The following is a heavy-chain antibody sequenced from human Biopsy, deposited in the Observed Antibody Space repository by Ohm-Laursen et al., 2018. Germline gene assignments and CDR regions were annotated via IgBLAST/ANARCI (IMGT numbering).Heavy chain of an antibody. CDR1: GYTFTGYH. CDR3: TRGGYYYDSLAYYYWFDP. J-gene: IGHJ5*02. D-gene: IGHD3-22*01. Sequence: SVKVSCKASGYTFTGYHVHWVRQAPGQGLEWMGWINATTGDTNYAQKFQGRVTMTRDTSISTAYVDLSSLRSDDTAVYYWTRGGYYYDSLAYYYWFDPWGQGTLVTVSS. V-gene: IGHV1-2*02. CDR2: INATTGDT.